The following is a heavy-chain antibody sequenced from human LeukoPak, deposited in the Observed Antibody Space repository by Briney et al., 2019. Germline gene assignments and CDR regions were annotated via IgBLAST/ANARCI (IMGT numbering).Heavy chain of an antibody. V-gene: IGHV4-59*12. CDR2: IYYSGST. CDR3: ARGYCSGGSCHSYYYYNYMDV. D-gene: IGHD2-15*01. CDR1: GGSISNYY. J-gene: IGHJ6*03. Sequence: PSETLSLTCTVSGGSISNYYWSWIRQPPGKGLEWIGYIYYSGSTNYNPSLKSRVTISVDTSKNQFSLKLSSVTAADTAVYYCARGYCSGGSCHSYYYYNYMDVWGKGTTVTVSS.